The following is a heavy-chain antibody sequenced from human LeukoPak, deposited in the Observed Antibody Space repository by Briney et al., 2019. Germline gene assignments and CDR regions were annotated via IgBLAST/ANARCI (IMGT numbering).Heavy chain of an antibody. V-gene: IGHV4-59*12. D-gene: IGHD5-12*01. CDR3: ARGPVATVGYGMDV. Sequence: SETLSLTCTVSGDFISPSYWTWIRQPGGRGLEWIGHVSHSGTTNYNPSLNRRVIISVDTSKNQVSLRLMSVTAADTAVYYCARGPVATVGYGMDVWGQATTVTVSS. CDR2: VSHSGTT. CDR1: GDFISPSY. J-gene: IGHJ6*02.